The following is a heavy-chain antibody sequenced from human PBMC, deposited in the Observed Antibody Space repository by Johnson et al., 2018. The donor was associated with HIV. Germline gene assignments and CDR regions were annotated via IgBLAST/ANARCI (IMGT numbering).Heavy chain of an antibody. CDR2: INWNGGST. J-gene: IGHJ3*02. CDR3: AKSESGWYPIRAFDI. V-gene: IGHV3-20*04. D-gene: IGHD6-19*01. Sequence: VQLVESGGGLVQPGGSLRLSCAASGFTFDDYGMSWVRQAPGKGLEWVSGINWNGGSTGYADSVKGRFTISRDNSKNTLYLQMNSLRAEDTAVYYCAKSESGWYPIRAFDIWGQGTMVTVSS. CDR1: GFTFDDYG.